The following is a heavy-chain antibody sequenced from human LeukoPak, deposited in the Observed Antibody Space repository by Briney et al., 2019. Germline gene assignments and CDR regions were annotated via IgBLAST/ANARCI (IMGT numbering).Heavy chain of an antibody. CDR3: ARSPINCGGGSCSGPLYYYYMDV. CDR1: GFTFSSYG. V-gene: IGHV3-30*02. J-gene: IGHJ6*03. Sequence: GGSLRLSCAASGFTFSSYGMHWVRRAPGKGLEWMTFIRYDGNNKYYADSVKGRFTISRDNSKNTLYLQMNSLRVEDTAVYYCARSPINCGGGSCSGPLYYYYMDVWGKGTTVTVSS. CDR2: IRYDGNNK. D-gene: IGHD2-15*01.